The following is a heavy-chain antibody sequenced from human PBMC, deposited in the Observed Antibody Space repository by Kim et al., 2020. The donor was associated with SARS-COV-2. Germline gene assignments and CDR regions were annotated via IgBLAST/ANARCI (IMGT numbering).Heavy chain of an antibody. V-gene: IGHV4-34*01. CDR2: INHSGST. D-gene: IGHD3-10*01. CDR3: ARGGHSYYYGSGSYYNRRKAFDI. Sequence: SETLSLTCAVYGGSFSGYYWSWIRQPPGKGLEWIGEINHSGSTNYNPSLKSRVTISVDTSKNQFSLKLSSVTAAATAVYYCARGGHSYYYGSGSYYNRRKAFDIWGQGTMVTVSS. CDR1: GGSFSGYY. J-gene: IGHJ3*02.